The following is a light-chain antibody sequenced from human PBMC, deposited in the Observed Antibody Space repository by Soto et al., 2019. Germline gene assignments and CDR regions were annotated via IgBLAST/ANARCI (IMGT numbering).Light chain of an antibody. V-gene: IGKV3-20*01. Sequence: ILLTQPPGTLSLSPVERATLSCRASQSVSSSYLAWYQQKPGQAPRLLIYGASNRATGIPDRFSGSGSGTDFTLTISRLEPEDFAVYYCQQYGSSGTFGQGTKVDIK. CDR2: GAS. J-gene: IGKJ1*01. CDR3: QQYGSSGT. CDR1: QSVSSSY.